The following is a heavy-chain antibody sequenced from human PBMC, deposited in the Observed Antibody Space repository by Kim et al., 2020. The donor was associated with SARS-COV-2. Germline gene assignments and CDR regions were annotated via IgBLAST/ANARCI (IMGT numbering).Heavy chain of an antibody. CDR1: GGSFSGYY. J-gene: IGHJ5*02. CDR2: INHSGST. D-gene: IGHD5-12*01. Sequence: SETLSLTCAVYGGSFSGYYWSWIRQPPGKGLEWIGEINHSGSTNYNPSLKSRVTISVDTSKNQFSLKLSSVTAADTAVYYCARGVVDIVAIEGNWFDPWGQGTLVTVSS. CDR3: ARGVVDIVAIEGNWFDP. V-gene: IGHV4-34*01.